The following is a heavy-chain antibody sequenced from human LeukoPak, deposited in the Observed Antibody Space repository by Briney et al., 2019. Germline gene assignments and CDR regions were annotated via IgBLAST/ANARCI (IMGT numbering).Heavy chain of an antibody. CDR1: GYSISRGYY. D-gene: IGHD3-10*01. J-gene: IGHJ4*02. CDR2: IYHTGST. V-gene: IGHV4-38-2*01. Sequence: SETLSLTCGVSGYSISRGYYWAWIRQPPGKGLEWIGTIYHTGSTYYTPSLGSRVTISVDTSKSEFSLNLNSVTAADTAVYYCARAGWIITSGIDYWGQGALVTVSS. CDR3: ARAGWIITSGIDY.